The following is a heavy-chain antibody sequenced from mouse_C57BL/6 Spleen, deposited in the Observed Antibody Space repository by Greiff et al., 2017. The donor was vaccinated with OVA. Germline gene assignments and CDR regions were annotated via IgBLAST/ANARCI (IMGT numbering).Heavy chain of an antibody. J-gene: IGHJ3*01. CDR1: GFSFNTYA. CDR3: VSLGSSLFAY. V-gene: IGHV10-1*01. Sequence: DVMLVESGGGLVQPKGSLKLSCAASGFSFNTYAMNWVRQAPGKGLEWVARIRSKSNNYATYYADSVKDRFTISRDDSESMLYLQMNNLKTEDTAMYYCVSLGSSLFAYWGQGTLVTVSA. CDR2: IRSKSNNYAT. D-gene: IGHD1-1*01.